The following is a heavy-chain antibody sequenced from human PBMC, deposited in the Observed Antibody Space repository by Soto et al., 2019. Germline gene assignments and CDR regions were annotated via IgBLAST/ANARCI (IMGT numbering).Heavy chain of an antibody. CDR2: INAGNGNT. D-gene: IGHD1-26*01. CDR3: ARDLGVGAASGY. Sequence: APVKVSCKASGYTFTSYAIHWVRQAPGQRLEWMGWINAGNGNTKYSQNFQGRVTITRDTSASTAYMELSSLRSEDTAVYYCARDLGVGAASGYWGQGTLVXVSA. J-gene: IGHJ4*02. V-gene: IGHV1-3*01. CDR1: GYTFTSYA.